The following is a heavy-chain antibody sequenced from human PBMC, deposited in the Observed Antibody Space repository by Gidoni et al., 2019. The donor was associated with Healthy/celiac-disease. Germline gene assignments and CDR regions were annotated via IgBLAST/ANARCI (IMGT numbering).Heavy chain of an antibody. CDR2: IIPIFGTA. D-gene: IGHD5-18*01. V-gene: IGHV1-69*06. Sequence: QVQLVQSGAEVKKPGSSVKVSCKASGGTFSSYAISWVRQAPGQGLEWMGGIIPIFGTANYAQKFQGRVTITADKSTSTAYMELSSLRSEDTAVYYCARSEDQGYSYGYDAFDIWGQGTMVTVSS. CDR3: ARSEDQGYSYGYDAFDI. J-gene: IGHJ3*02. CDR1: GGTFSSYA.